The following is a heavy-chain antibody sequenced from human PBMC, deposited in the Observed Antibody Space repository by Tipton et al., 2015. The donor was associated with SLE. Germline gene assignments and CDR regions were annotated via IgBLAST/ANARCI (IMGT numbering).Heavy chain of an antibody. J-gene: IGHJ4*02. CDR3: ARAGSGYDYFDH. V-gene: IGHV3-7*01. D-gene: IGHD5-12*01. Sequence: SLRLSCAASGFTFRSYWMSWVRQAPGKGLEWVANINQDGSEKYYVDSVKGRFTISRDNAKNSLYLQMNSLRGEDTAVYYCARAGSGYDYFDHGGQGTLVTVSS. CDR1: GFTFRSYW. CDR2: INQDGSEK.